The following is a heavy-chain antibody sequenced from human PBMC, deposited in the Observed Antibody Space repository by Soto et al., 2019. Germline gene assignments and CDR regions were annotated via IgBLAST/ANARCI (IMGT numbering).Heavy chain of an antibody. D-gene: IGHD3-10*01. CDR2: IYYSGST. CDR3: ARHYGSGSYYNLGDWFDP. CDR1: GGSVCSYY. Sequence: SETLSLSCTVSGGSVCSYYWSWIRQHPGKGLEWIGYIYYSGSTNYNPSLKSRVTISVDTSKNQFSLKLSSVTAADTAVYYCARHYGSGSYYNLGDWFDPWGQGTLVTVSS. J-gene: IGHJ5*02. V-gene: IGHV4-59*08.